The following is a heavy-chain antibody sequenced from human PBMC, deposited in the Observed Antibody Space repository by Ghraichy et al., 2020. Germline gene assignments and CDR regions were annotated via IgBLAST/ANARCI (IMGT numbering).Heavy chain of an antibody. J-gene: IGHJ3*02. Sequence: GGSLRLSCAASGFTFSNSWMHWVRQAPGKGLVWVSHINIDGSNIDYADSVKGRFTISRDNAKNTLYLQMNSLTADDTAVYYCARDPESGAFDIWGQGTMVTVSS. CDR3: ARDPESGAFDI. V-gene: IGHV3-74*01. CDR2: INIDGSNI. CDR1: GFTFSNSW.